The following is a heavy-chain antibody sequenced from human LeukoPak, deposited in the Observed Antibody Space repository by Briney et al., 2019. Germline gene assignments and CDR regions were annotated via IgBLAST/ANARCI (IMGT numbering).Heavy chain of an antibody. D-gene: IGHD3-22*01. Sequence: GASVKVSCKASGYTFTGYYMHWVRQAPGQGLEWMGWINPNSGGTNYAQKFQGRVTMTRDTSISTAYMELSRLRSDDTAVYYCACRGYYYDSSGYYFGYWGQGTLVTVSS. CDR3: ACRGYYYDSSGYYFGY. J-gene: IGHJ4*02. V-gene: IGHV1-2*02. CDR2: INPNSGGT. CDR1: GYTFTGYY.